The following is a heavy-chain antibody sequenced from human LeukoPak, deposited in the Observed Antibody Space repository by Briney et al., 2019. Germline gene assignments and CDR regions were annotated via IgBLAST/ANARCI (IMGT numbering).Heavy chain of an antibody. V-gene: IGHV1-46*01. D-gene: IGHD4-17*01. CDR1: GYTFTSYY. Sequence: ASVKVSCKASGYTFTSYYMHWVRQAPGQGLEWMGIINPSGGSTSYAQKFQGRVTMTRDTSTSTAYMELRSLRSDDTAVYYCARDLSTVNTDFDYWGQGTLVTVSS. J-gene: IGHJ4*02. CDR3: ARDLSTVNTDFDY. CDR2: INPSGGST.